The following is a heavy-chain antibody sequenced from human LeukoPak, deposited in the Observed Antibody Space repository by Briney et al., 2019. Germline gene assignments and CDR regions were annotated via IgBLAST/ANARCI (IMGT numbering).Heavy chain of an antibody. CDR3: ARGGTYYYDSIGAFDI. D-gene: IGHD3-22*01. CDR2: IIPIFGTA. CDR1: GGTFISYA. Sequence: ASVKVSCKASGGTFISYAISWVRQAPGQGLEWMGGIIPIFGTANYAQKFQGRVTITADESTSTAYMELSSLRSEDTAVYYCARGGTYYYDSIGAFDIWGQGTMVTVSS. J-gene: IGHJ3*02. V-gene: IGHV1-69*13.